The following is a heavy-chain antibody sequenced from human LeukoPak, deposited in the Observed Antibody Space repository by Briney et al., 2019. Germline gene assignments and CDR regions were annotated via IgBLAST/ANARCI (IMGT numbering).Heavy chain of an antibody. CDR2: IGTASDT. J-gene: IGHJ6*03. Sequence: GGSLRLSCAASGFTFSSFDMHRVRQPTGQGLEWVSTIGTASDTYYPGSVEGRFTLSRDNAKNSLYLQMNSLTAGDTAVYYCARGPPRGKYYYMDVWGKGTTVTVSS. CDR1: GFTFSSFD. D-gene: IGHD1-1*01. V-gene: IGHV3-13*01. CDR3: ARGPPRGKYYYMDV.